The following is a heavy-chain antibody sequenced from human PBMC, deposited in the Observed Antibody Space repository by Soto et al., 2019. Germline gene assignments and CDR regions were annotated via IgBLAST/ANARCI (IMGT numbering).Heavy chain of an antibody. V-gene: IGHV1-8*01. D-gene: IGHD6-6*01. J-gene: IGHJ5*02. Sequence: VQLVQSGAEVKKPGASVKVSCKASGYTFTNNDINWVRQAPGQGLEWIGWMNTNTTTTDSAEVFEGRVSLTWDTSISTAYMQLNSLKIDDPAVYYCAREVVETSSLWLDPWGQGTLVTVSS. CDR1: GYTFTNND. CDR3: AREVVETSSLWLDP. CDR2: MNTNTTTT.